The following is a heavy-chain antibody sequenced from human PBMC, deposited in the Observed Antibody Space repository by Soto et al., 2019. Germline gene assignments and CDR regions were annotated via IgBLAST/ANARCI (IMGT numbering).Heavy chain of an antibody. V-gene: IGHV4-31*03. CDR3: ARKDYGDNGWFDP. D-gene: IGHD4-17*01. J-gene: IGHJ5*02. Sequence: SQTLSLTSTVSGDSSGKGAYFWPLIRQKPVKGLEWIVYISNSVRTYYNSSLKSRVSISVDKSKNQFSLKLRSMTAADTAVYYCARKDYGDNGWFDPWGQGILVTVSS. CDR1: GDSSGKGAYF. CDR2: ISNSVRT.